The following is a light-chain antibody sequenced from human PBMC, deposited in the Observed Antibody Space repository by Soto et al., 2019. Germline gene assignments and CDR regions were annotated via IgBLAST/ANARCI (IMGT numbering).Light chain of an antibody. CDR3: AAWDASLNGWV. CDR2: NDN. CDR1: SSNIGSYT. Sequence: QSVLTQPPSASGTPGQRVTISCSGSSSNIGSYTVNWYQQLPGTAPKLLIYNDNQRPSGVPDRLSGSKSGTSASLAVSGLQSEDEAEYYCAAWDASLNGWVFGGGTKLTVL. J-gene: IGLJ3*02. V-gene: IGLV1-44*01.